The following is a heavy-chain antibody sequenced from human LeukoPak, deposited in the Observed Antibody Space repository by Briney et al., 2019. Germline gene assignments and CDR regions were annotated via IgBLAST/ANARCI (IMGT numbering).Heavy chain of an antibody. J-gene: IGHJ4*02. CDR3: AHKEYYALGTLGDSFDY. Sequence: SGPTRVNPTQTLTLTCTFSGFSLTTSGVGVGWIRQPPGKALEWLAVIYWDGDKRYSPSLKSRLTITKATSKNQVVLTMTNMNPVDTATYYCAHKEYYALGTLGDSFDYWGQGTLVAVSS. CDR1: GFSLTTSGVG. V-gene: IGHV2-5*02. D-gene: IGHD3/OR15-3a*01. CDR2: IYWDGDK.